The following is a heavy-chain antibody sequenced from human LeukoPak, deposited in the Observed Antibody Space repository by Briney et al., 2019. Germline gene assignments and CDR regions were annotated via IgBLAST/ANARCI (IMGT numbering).Heavy chain of an antibody. CDR1: GFTFSNYS. CDR2: ISSNIITK. Sequence: PGGSLRLSCAASGFTFSNYSINLVRPAPGKGLWWVSFISSNIITKYYADSVKGRFTISRDNAKNSVYLQMNSLRDEDTAVYYCARDRGYRYGQFDYWGQGTLVTVSS. CDR3: ARDRGYRYGQFDY. V-gene: IGHV3-48*02. D-gene: IGHD5-18*01. J-gene: IGHJ4*02.